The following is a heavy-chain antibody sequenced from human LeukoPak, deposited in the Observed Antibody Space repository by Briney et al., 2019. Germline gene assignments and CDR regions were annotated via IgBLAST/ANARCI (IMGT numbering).Heavy chain of an antibody. J-gene: IGHJ5*02. Sequence: ASVKVSCKASGHTFTSYAMHWVRQAPGQRLEWMGWINAGNGNTKYSQKSQGRVTITRDTSASTAYMELSSLRSEDTAVYYCARDSSSHINWFDPWGQGTLVTVSS. D-gene: IGHD6-13*01. CDR1: GHTFTSYA. V-gene: IGHV1-3*01. CDR3: ARDSSSHINWFDP. CDR2: INAGNGNT.